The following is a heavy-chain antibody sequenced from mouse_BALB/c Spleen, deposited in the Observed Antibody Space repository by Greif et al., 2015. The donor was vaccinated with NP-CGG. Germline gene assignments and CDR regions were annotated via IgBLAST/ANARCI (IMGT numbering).Heavy chain of an antibody. CDR3: TRSTYNAMDY. D-gene: IGHD6-1*01. CDR2: INPTNGGT. V-gene: IGHV1S81*02. J-gene: IGHJ4*01. CDR1: GYTFTSYY. Sequence: QVQLQQSGAELVKPGASVKLSCKASGYTFTSYYMYWVKQRPGQGLEWIGGINPTNGGTNFNEKFKSKATLTVDKSSSTAYTQLSSLTSEDSAVYYCTRSTYNAMDYWGQGTSVTVSS.